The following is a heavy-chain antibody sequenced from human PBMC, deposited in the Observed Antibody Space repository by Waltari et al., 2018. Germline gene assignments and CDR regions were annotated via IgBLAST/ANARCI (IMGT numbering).Heavy chain of an antibody. CDR2: ISNSGSTT. CDR1: GFTFSHYQ. CDR3: ARPSTEYYYYYYYMDV. V-gene: IGHV3-48*03. Sequence: EVQVVESGGGLVQPGGSLRLSCVASGFTFSHYQMNWVRQAPGKGLEWVSYISNSGSTTYYADSVKGRFTISRDNAKNSMFLEMDSLRAEDTAVYYCARPSTEYYYYYYYMDVWGKGTTVTVS. J-gene: IGHJ6*03.